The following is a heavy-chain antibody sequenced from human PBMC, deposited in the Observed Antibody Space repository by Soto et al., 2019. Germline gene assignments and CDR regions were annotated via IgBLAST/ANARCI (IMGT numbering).Heavy chain of an antibody. V-gene: IGHV1-8*01. CDR1: GYTFTSYD. Sequence: ASVKVSCKASGYTFTSYDINWVLQATGQGLEWMGWMNPNSGNTGYAQKFQGRVTMTRNTSISTAYMELSSLRSEDTAVYYCARGGSGWYLGYYYYGMDVWGQGTTVTVSS. CDR3: ARGGSGWYLGYYYYGMDV. J-gene: IGHJ6*02. CDR2: MNPNSGNT. D-gene: IGHD6-19*01.